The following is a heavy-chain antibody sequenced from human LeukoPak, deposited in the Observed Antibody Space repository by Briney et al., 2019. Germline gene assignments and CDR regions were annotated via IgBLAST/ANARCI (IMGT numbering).Heavy chain of an antibody. J-gene: IGHJ6*03. CDR2: IYYSGGT. CDR3: AREASIAARPVRPYYYMDV. Sequence: SETLSLTCTVSGGSISSYYWSWIRQPPGKGLEWIGYIYYSGGTNYNPSLKSRVTISVDTSKNQFSLKLSSVTAADTAVYYCAREASIAARPVRPYYYMDVWGKGTTVTVSS. CDR1: GGSISSYY. V-gene: IGHV4-59*01. D-gene: IGHD6-6*01.